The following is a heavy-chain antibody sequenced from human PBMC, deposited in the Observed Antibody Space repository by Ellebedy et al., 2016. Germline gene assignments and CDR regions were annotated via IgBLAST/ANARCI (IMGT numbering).Heavy chain of an antibody. J-gene: IGHJ4*02. D-gene: IGHD6-19*01. CDR1: GFTFSSYS. Sequence: GGSLRLXXAASGFTFSSYSMNWVRQAPGTGLEWVSAISGSGGSTYYADSVKGRFTISRDNSKNTLYLQMNSLRAEDTAVYYCAKRDSSGWEHIDYWGQGTLVTVSS. V-gene: IGHV3-23*01. CDR2: ISGSGGST. CDR3: AKRDSSGWEHIDY.